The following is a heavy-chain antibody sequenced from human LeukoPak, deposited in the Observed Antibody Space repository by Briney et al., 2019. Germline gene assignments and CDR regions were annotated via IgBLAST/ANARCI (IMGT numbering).Heavy chain of an antibody. Sequence: GGSLRLSCAASGFTFDDYAMHWVRQAPGKGLEWVSGISWNSGSIGYADSVKGRFTISRDNAKNSLYLQMNSLRAEDTAVYYCARGPIAADPRYYFDYWGQGTLVTVSS. D-gene: IGHD6-13*01. CDR1: GFTFDDYA. V-gene: IGHV3-9*01. CDR3: ARGPIAADPRYYFDY. CDR2: ISWNSGSI. J-gene: IGHJ4*02.